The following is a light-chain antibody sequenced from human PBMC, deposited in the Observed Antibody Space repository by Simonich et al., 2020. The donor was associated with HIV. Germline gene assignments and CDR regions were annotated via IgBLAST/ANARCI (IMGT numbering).Light chain of an antibody. V-gene: IGKV1-5*03. Sequence: DIQMTQSPSTLSASVGDRVTITCLASQSISDWLAWYQQKPGKAPKFLIYKASTLESGVPSRFSGSGSGTDFTLTISSLEPEDFAVYYCQQRRNWPPITFGQGTRLEIK. J-gene: IGKJ5*01. CDR2: KAS. CDR1: QSISDW. CDR3: QQRRNWPPIT.